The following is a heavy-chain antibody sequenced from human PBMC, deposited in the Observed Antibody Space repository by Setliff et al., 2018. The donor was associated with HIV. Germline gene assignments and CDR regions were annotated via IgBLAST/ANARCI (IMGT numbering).Heavy chain of an antibody. J-gene: IGHJ4*02. CDR1: GYIFSKFG. CDR3: ARGRSSSSDTNFDS. D-gene: IGHD6-6*01. CDR2: ISPTNGGT. Sequence: ASVKVSCKASGYIFSKFGISWVRQAPGQGLERMGWISPTNGGTNYAQKFQGRVTMTRDTSTSTIYMDLSSLRSEDTAFYHCARGRSSSSDTNFDSWGQGTLVTVSS. V-gene: IGHV1-18*01.